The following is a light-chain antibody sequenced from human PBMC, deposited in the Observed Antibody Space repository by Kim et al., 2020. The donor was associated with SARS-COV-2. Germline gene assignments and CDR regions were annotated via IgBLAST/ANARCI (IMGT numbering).Light chain of an antibody. CDR3: NSRDSSGNHVV. J-gene: IGLJ2*01. CDR2: GKN. CDR1: SLIRYY. V-gene: IGLV3-19*01. Sequence: ALGKTVRITCQGDSLIRYYASWYQQKPGQAPVLVIYGKNNRPSGIPDRFSGSSSGNTASLTITGAQAEDEADYYCNSRDSSGNHVVFGGGTQLTVL.